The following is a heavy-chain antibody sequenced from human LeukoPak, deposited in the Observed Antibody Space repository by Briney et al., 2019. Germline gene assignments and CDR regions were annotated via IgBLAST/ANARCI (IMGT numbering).Heavy chain of an antibody. D-gene: IGHD6-6*01. V-gene: IGHV4-30-2*01. J-gene: IGHJ4*02. CDR1: GGSISSGGYS. Sequence: PSETLSLTCAVSGGSISSGGYSWSWIRQPPGKGLEWIGYIYHSGSTYYNPSLKSRVTISVDRSKNQFSLKLSSVTAADTAVYYCARTAARRFDYWGQGTLVTVSS. CDR3: ARTAARRFDY. CDR2: IYHSGST.